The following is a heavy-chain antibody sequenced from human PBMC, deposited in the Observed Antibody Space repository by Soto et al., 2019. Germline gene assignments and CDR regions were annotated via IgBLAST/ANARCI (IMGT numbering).Heavy chain of an antibody. CDR2: THNKGRT. D-gene: IGHD2-8*02. Sequence: QMQLQESGPGLVKPSETLSLTCTVSGVSISTYYWSWIRQVPGKGLEWIGHTHNKGRTNYIYSPSIKSRVTISVDTSKHQFSLTLRSVTAADTAVYFCARDKEHTSGAFLGYWGQGILVTVSS. CDR1: GVSISTYY. J-gene: IGHJ4*02. CDR3: ARDKEHTSGAFLGY. V-gene: IGHV4-59*01.